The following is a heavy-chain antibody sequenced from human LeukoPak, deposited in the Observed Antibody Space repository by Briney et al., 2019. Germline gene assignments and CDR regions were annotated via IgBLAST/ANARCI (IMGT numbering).Heavy chain of an antibody. J-gene: IGHJ4*02. CDR1: GFTFNNYG. CDR2: IRYDGGNK. D-gene: IGHD3-22*01. Sequence: PGGTLRLSCAASGFTFNNYGMHWVRQAPGKRQEWGAVIRYDGGNKYYADSVKGRLTISRDNYKNTLCLEMKSLRSEDTAVYYCAEDLADYYDSSGFIDYWGQGTLVTGSS. CDR3: AEDLADYYDSSGFIDY. V-gene: IGHV3-30*02.